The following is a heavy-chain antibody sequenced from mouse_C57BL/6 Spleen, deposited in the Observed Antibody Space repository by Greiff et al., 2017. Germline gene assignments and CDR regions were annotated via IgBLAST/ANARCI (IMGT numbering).Heavy chain of an antibody. V-gene: IGHV1-4*01. J-gene: IGHJ3*01. D-gene: IGHD1-1*01. CDR2: INPSSGYT. Sequence: VQLQQSGAELARPGASVKMSCKASGYTFTSYTMHWVKQRPGQGLEWIGYINPSSGYTKYNQKFKDKDTLTADKSSSTAYMQLRSLTSEDSAVYNCARDFYYYGSSPAWFAYWGQGTLVTVSA. CDR1: GYTFTSYT. CDR3: ARDFYYYGSSPAWFAY.